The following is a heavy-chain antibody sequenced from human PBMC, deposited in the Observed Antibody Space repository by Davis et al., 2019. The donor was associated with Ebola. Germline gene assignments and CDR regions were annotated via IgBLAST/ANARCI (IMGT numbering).Heavy chain of an antibody. Sequence: PGGSLRLSCAASGFTFSSYAMHWVRQAPGKGLEWVAVISYDGSNKYYADSVKGRFTISRDNSKNTLYLQMNSLRPEDTAVYYCATSNYFDSSGYYYWGQGTLVTVSS. CDR3: ATSNYFDSSGYYY. CDR1: GFTFSSYA. D-gene: IGHD3-22*01. CDR2: ISYDGSNK. J-gene: IGHJ4*02. V-gene: IGHV3-30-3*01.